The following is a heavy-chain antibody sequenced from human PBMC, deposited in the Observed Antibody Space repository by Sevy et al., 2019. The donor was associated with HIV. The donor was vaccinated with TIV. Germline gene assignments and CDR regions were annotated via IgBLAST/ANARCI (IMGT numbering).Heavy chain of an antibody. Sequence: SETLSLTCTVSGGSISSYYWSWIRQPAGKGLEWIGRIHTSGSTNYNPSLTSRVTMSVDTSKNQFSLMLCSLTAADTAVYYCARVSLDYYDSSGYFDPWGQVTLVTVSS. CDR2: IHTSGST. D-gene: IGHD3-22*01. CDR3: ARVSLDYYDSSGYFDP. J-gene: IGHJ5*02. V-gene: IGHV4-4*07. CDR1: GGSISSYY.